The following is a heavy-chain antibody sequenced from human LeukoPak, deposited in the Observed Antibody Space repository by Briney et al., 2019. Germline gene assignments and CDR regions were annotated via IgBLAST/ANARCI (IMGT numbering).Heavy chain of an antibody. J-gene: IGHJ4*02. D-gene: IGHD3-22*01. CDR1: GLPFSDYA. CDR2: ISYDGGSHK. Sequence: GRSLRLSCAASGLPFSDYAMHWVRQAPGRGLEWVAVISYDGGSHKYYADSVKGRFTISRDNSKNTLYLQMNSLRPDDTAVYYCARDRNIYYETSGVGEDPLDYWGQGTLVTVYS. V-gene: IGHV3-30*04. CDR3: ARDRNIYYETSGVGEDPLDY.